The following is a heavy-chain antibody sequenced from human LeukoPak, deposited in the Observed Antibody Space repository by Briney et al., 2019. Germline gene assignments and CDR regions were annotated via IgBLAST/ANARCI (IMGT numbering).Heavy chain of an antibody. CDR2: ISYDVGKK. D-gene: IGHD3-22*01. CDR1: GFTFSSYG. CDR3: AKNDYYDTSGYRD. V-gene: IGHV3-30*18. Sequence: GGSLRLSCAASGFTFSSYGMHWVRQAPGKGLEWVAVISYDVGKKYYADSVKGRFTISRDNSKNTLYLQMNSLRAEDTAVYYCAKNDYYDTSGYRDWGQGTLVTVSS. J-gene: IGHJ4*02.